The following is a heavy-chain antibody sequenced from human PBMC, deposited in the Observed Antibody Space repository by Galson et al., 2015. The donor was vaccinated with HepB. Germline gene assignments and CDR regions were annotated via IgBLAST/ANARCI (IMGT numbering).Heavy chain of an antibody. J-gene: IGHJ6*02. CDR3: ARELWFGELSGRNYYYYYGMDV. V-gene: IGHV1-8*01. CDR2: MNPNSGNT. CDR1: GYIFTSYD. D-gene: IGHD3-10*01. Sequence: SVKVSCKASGYIFTSYDINWVRQATGQGLEWMGWMNPNSGNTGYAQKFQGRVTMTRNTSISTAYMELSSLRSEDTAVYYCARELWFGELSGRNYYYYYGMDVWGQGTTVTVSS.